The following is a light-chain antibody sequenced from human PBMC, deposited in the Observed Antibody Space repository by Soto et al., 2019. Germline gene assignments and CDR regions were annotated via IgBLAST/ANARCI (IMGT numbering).Light chain of an antibody. Sequence: QSVLTQPPSASGTPGQRVTISCSGSSSNIGSNTVNWYQQLPGTAPKLLIYSNNQLPSGVPDRFSGSKSGTSASLAISGLQSEYEADYYCAAWDDSLNGQVVFGGGTKLTVL. CDR3: AAWDDSLNGQVV. CDR2: SNN. J-gene: IGLJ2*01. CDR1: SSNIGSNT. V-gene: IGLV1-44*01.